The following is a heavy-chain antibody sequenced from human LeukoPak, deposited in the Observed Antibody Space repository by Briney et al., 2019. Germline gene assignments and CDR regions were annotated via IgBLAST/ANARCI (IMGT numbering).Heavy chain of an antibody. Sequence: RASETLSLTCTVSGGSISSSSYYWGWIRQPPGKGLEWIGSIYYSGSTYYNPSLKSRVTISVDTSKNQFSLKLSSVTAADTAVYYCARARTMVRGVYYFDYWGQGTLVTVSS. D-gene: IGHD3-10*01. J-gene: IGHJ4*02. CDR2: IYYSGST. CDR3: ARARTMVRGVYYFDY. V-gene: IGHV4-39*01. CDR1: GGSISSSSYY.